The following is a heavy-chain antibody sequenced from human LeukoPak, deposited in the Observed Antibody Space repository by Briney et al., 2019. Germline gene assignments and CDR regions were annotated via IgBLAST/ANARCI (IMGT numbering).Heavy chain of an antibody. D-gene: IGHD2-8*01. V-gene: IGHV3-23*01. CDR3: AKEQRIRHCSEGVCMEGYYFDY. CDR2: LSRGGATT. J-gene: IGHJ4*02. Sequence: GGSLRLSCTGSGLNFNMFAMNWVRQAPGQGLEWVSGLSRGGATTNYADSVKGRFTISRDKSKNMVFLQMNSLRPEDTAVYYCAKEQRIRHCSEGVCMEGYYFDYWGQGTLVTVSS. CDR1: GLNFNMFA.